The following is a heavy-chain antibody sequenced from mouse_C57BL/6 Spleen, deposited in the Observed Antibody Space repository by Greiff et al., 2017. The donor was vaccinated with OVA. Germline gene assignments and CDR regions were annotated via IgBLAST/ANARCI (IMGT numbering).Heavy chain of an antibody. CDR1: GFTFSDYY. J-gene: IGHJ4*01. CDR3: ARRGPAQATGAMDY. D-gene: IGHD3-2*02. Sequence: EVKLMESGGGLVQPGGSLKLSCAASGFTFSDYYMYWVRQTPEKRLEWVAYISNGGGSTYYPDTVKGRFTISRDNAKNTLYLQMSRLKSEDTAMYYCARRGPAQATGAMDYWGQGTSVTVSS. V-gene: IGHV5-12*01. CDR2: ISNGGGST.